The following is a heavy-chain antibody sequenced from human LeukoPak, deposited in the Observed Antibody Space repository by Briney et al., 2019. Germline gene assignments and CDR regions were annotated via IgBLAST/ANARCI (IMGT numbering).Heavy chain of an antibody. J-gene: IGHJ6*03. CDR2: INWNGGST. CDR1: GFTFDDYG. Sequence: GGSLRLSCAASGFTFDDYGMSWVRQAPGKGLEWVSGINWNGGSTGYADSVKGRFTISRDNAKNSLYLQMNSLRAEDTALYYCARVPVVPAATYYYYYMDAWGKGTTVTVSS. CDR3: ARVPVVPAATYYYYYMDA. D-gene: IGHD2-2*01. V-gene: IGHV3-20*04.